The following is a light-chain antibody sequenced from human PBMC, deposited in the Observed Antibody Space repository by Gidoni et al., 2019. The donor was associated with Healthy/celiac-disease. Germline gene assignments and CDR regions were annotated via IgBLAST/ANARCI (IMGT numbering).Light chain of an antibody. CDR2: CAS. V-gene: IGKV4-1*01. CDR1: QSVLNSAKSKKY. Sequence: IVMTQSTESLAESRDERATVNCKYSQSVLNSAKSKKYFARYQQKPGQPPKLLIYCASTRETGVPDRFSGSGSGTDFTLTISSLQAEDVAVYYCQQYYSTPLTFXQXTKVEIK. CDR3: QQYYSTPLT. J-gene: IGKJ1*01.